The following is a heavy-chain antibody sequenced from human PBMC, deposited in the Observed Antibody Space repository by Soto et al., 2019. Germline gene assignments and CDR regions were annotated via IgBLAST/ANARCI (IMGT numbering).Heavy chain of an antibody. Sequence: QVQLVESGGGVVQPGRSLRLSCAASGFTFSSDGMHWVRQAPGKGLEWVAVLSYDGGDRYSADSVQGRFTISRDNSNKTLYLEMNSLSSEDTAGYYCAKDYDVWSGYPTLRNRFDPWGQGTLVTVSS. CDR1: GFTFSSDG. V-gene: IGHV3-30*18. J-gene: IGHJ5*02. D-gene: IGHD3-3*01. CDR2: LSYDGGDR. CDR3: AKDYDVWSGYPTLRNRFDP.